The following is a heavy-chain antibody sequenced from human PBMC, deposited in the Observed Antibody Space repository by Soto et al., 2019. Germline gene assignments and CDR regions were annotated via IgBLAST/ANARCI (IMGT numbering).Heavy chain of an antibody. V-gene: IGHV3-64D*06. J-gene: IGHJ3*02. D-gene: IGHD3-22*01. Sequence: GGSLRLSCSASGFTFSSYAMHWVRQAPGKGLEYVSVISSNGGSTYHADSVKGRFTISRDNSKNTLYLQMSSLRAEDTAVYYCVKGVKASPLIPYYYDSSGYYYDAFNIWGQGTKVTVSS. CDR2: ISSNGGST. CDR3: VKGVKASPLIPYYYDSSGYYYDAFNI. CDR1: GFTFSSYA.